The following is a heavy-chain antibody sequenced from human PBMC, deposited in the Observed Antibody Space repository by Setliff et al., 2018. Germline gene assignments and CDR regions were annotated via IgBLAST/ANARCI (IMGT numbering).Heavy chain of an antibody. CDR3: ARVSEAAAAGFDY. Sequence: ASVKVSCKASGYTFTSYAFSWVRQAPGQGHEWMGWISAYNGNTNYAQKFQGRVTMTTDTSTSTAYMELRSLRSDDTAVYYCARVSEAAAAGFDYWGQGTLVTVSS. CDR2: ISAYNGNT. J-gene: IGHJ4*02. V-gene: IGHV1-18*01. CDR1: GYTFTSYA. D-gene: IGHD6-13*01.